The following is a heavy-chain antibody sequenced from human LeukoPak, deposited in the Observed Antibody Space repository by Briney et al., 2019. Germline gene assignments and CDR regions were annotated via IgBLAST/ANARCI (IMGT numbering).Heavy chain of an antibody. CDR1: GGSISSGSYY. V-gene: IGHV4-61*10. J-gene: IGHJ3*02. Sequence: SETLSLTCTVSGGSISSGSYYWSWIRQPAGKGLEWIGYIYYSGSTNYNPSLKSRVTISVDTSKNQFSLKLSSVTAADTAFYYCARRGSIFEDSEWRTAFDIWGQGTMVIVSS. CDR3: ARRGSIFEDSEWRTAFDI. CDR2: IYYSGST. D-gene: IGHD3-9*01.